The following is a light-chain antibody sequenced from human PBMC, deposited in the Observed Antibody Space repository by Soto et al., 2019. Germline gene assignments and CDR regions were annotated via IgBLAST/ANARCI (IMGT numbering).Light chain of an antibody. V-gene: IGKV1-5*01. CDR2: DAS. Sequence: TQSPSTLSASVGDRVTITCRASQSISSWLAWYQQKPGKAPKLLIYDASSLESGVPSRFSGSGSGTEFTLTISSLQPEDFATYHCLQHNRYPWTFGQGTKVDIK. J-gene: IGKJ1*01. CDR1: QSISSW. CDR3: LQHNRYPWT.